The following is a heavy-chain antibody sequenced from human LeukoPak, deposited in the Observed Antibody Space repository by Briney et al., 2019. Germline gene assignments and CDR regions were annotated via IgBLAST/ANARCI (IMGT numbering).Heavy chain of an antibody. V-gene: IGHV3-48*03. J-gene: IGHJ1*01. D-gene: IGHD3-16*01. CDR3: ARSRGKYFQR. Sequence: GGSLRLSCEASGFTFSSYDMNWVRQAPGKGLQWISHITQGGSTIYYADPVKGRFTIFRDNAKTSRYLQMDSHRVEDTAIYYCARSRGKYFQRWRQGTLVSVPS. CDR2: ITQGGSTI. CDR1: GFTFSSYD.